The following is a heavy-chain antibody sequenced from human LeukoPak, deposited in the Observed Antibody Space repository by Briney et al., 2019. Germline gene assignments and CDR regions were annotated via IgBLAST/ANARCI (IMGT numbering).Heavy chain of an antibody. D-gene: IGHD4-11*01. V-gene: IGHV3-15*01. Sequence: GGSLRLSCAGSGFTFSNAWMSWVRQAPGKGLEWVGRIKSKTDGGAVHYAASVKGRFTISRDDSKNTLYLQMNSLKTEDTAVYYCTTDPIYRVAVTPWGQGTLVTVSS. CDR3: TTDPIYRVAVTP. CDR2: IKSKTDGGAV. J-gene: IGHJ5*02. CDR1: GFTFSNAW.